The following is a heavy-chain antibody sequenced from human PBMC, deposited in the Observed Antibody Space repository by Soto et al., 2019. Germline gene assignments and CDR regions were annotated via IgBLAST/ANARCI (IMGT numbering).Heavy chain of an antibody. V-gene: IGHV1-3*01. J-gene: IGHJ6*01. CDR2: INAGNGNT. CDR3: ARDKAPSDV. CDR1: GYTFTSYA. Sequence: ASVKVSCKASGYTFTSYAMHWVRQAPGQRLEWMGWINAGNGNTKYSRKFQGRVTITRDTSASTAYMELSSLRSEDTAVYYCARDKAPSDVWGQGTTVTVSS.